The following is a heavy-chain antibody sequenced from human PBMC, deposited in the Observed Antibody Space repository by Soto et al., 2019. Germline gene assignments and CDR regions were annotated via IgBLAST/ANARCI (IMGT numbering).Heavy chain of an antibody. V-gene: IGHV1-46*01. D-gene: IGHD1-7*01. CDR3: AGGVTGTTLMAYYYYGMDV. CDR2: INPSGGST. J-gene: IGHJ6*02. CDR1: GYTFTSYY. Sequence: ASVKVSCKASGYTFTSYYMHWVRQAPGQGLEWMGIINPSGGSTSYAQKFQGRVTMTRDTSTSTVYMELSSLRSEDTAVYYCAGGVTGTTLMAYYYYGMDVWGQGTTVTVSS.